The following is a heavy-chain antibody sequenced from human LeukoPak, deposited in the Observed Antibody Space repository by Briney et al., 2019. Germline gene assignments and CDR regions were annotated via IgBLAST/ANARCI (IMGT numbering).Heavy chain of an antibody. V-gene: IGHV4-34*01. D-gene: IGHD2-2*01. CDR1: GGSISSYY. CDR3: AFRKVGYCSSTSCYFRSGFDP. CDR2: INHSGST. J-gene: IGHJ5*02. Sequence: SETLSLTCTVSGGSISSYYWSWIRQPPGKGLEWIGEINHSGSTNYNPSLKSRVTISVDTSKNQFSLKLSSVTAADTAVYYCAFRKVGYCSSTSCYFRSGFDPWGQGTLVTVSS.